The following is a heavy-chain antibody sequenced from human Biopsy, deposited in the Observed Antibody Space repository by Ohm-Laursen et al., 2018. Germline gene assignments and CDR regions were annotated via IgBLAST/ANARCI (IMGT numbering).Heavy chain of an antibody. Sequence: SSLRLSCAASGFTFTSYAMHWVRQAPGKGLEWVAVISYDGSGEYYADSLQGRFIISRDNPKNTVDPQMNSLRAEDTAVYFCARDGKRWDYSTYFSWHFDLWGRGTLVTVSS. D-gene: IGHD4-11*01. CDR1: GFTFTSYA. J-gene: IGHJ2*01. CDR2: ISYDGSGE. V-gene: IGHV3-30*03. CDR3: ARDGKRWDYSTYFSWHFDL.